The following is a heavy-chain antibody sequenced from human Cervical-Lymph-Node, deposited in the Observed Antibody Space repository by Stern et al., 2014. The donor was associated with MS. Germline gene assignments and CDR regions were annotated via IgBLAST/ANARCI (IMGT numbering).Heavy chain of an antibody. CDR2: LSSSGDHI. CDR1: GFSFRNYY. D-gene: IGHD3-10*01. J-gene: IGHJ4*02. V-gene: IGHV3-11*01. Sequence: DQLVESGGGLVKPGGSLRLSCAASGFSFRNYYMSWIRQAPGKGLEWVSYLSSSGDHIDYAGSVKGRFTISRDNAKNTLYLQINSLRADDTAVYYCARADGSSDDYWGQGTLVTVSS. CDR3: ARADGSSDDY.